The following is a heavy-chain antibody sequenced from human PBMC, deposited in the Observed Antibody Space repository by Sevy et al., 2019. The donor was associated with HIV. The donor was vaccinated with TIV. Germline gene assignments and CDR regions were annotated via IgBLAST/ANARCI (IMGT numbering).Heavy chain of an antibody. CDR3: TRVGLRRITMIVVVHYYFDY. J-gene: IGHJ4*02. CDR1: GFTFGDYA. D-gene: IGHD3-22*01. Sequence: GGSLRLSCTASGFTFGDYAMSWFRQAPGKGLEWVGFIRSKAYGGTTEYAASVKGRFTISRDDSKSIAYLQMNSLKTEDTAVYYCTRVGLRRITMIVVVHYYFDYWGQGTLVTVSS. CDR2: IRSKAYGGTT. V-gene: IGHV3-49*03.